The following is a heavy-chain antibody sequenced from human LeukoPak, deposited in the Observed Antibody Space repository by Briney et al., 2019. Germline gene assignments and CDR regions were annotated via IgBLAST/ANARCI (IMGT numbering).Heavy chain of an antibody. J-gene: IGHJ3*02. CDR1: GFTFSNLW. V-gene: IGHV3-53*01. CDR3: ARGMYGSGTYYIGDAFDI. CDR2: IYRGGST. D-gene: IGHD3-10*01. Sequence: GGSLRLSCAASGFTFSNLWMSWVRLAPGKGLEWVATIYRGGSTYYADSVKGRFTISRDNAENMLYLQMNSLRDEDTALYYCARGMYGSGTYYIGDAFDIWGRGTMVTVSS.